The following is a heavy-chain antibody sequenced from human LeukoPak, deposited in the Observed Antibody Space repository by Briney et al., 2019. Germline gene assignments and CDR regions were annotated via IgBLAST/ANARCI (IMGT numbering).Heavy chain of an antibody. V-gene: IGHV3-30-3*01. D-gene: IGHD1-7*01. J-gene: IGHJ6*03. CDR2: ISYDGSNK. CDR3: ARGFSQTKITLWSYYMDV. CDR1: GFTFSSYA. Sequence: GRSLRLSCAASGFTFSSYAMHWVRQAPGKGLEWVAVISYDGSNKYYADSVKGRFTISRDNSKNTLYLQMNSLRAEDTAVYYCARGFSQTKITLWSYYMDVWGKGTTVTVSS.